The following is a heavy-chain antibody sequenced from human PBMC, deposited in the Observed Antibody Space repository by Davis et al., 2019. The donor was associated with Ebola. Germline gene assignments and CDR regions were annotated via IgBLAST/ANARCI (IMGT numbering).Heavy chain of an antibody. CDR3: ASGKGPVLRFSPDV. V-gene: IGHV1-69*04. D-gene: IGHD3-3*01. J-gene: IGHJ6*04. CDR2: IIPFLGIP. Sequence: AASVKVSCKASGGTFSSYAISWVRQAPGQGLEWMGRIIPFLGIPNYAQKFQGRVTITANNSKSKAYMELSNLRSEDTTVYYCASGKGPVLRFSPDVWGKGTTVTVSS. CDR1: GGTFSSYA.